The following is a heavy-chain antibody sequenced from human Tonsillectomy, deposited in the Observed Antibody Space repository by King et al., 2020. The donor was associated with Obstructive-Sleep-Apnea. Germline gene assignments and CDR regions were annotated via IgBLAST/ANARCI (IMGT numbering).Heavy chain of an antibody. V-gene: IGHV5-10-1*03. CDR1: GYSFTSYW. CDR2: IDPSDSYT. CDR3: ARHPISSGYYYGMDV. Sequence: VQLVESGAEVKKPGESLRISCKGSGYSFTSYWISWVRQMPGKGLEWMGRIDPSDSYTNYSPSFQGHVTISADKSIGTAYLQWSSLKASDTAMYYCARHPISSGYYYGMDVWGQGTTVTVSS. J-gene: IGHJ6*02. D-gene: IGHD6-6*01.